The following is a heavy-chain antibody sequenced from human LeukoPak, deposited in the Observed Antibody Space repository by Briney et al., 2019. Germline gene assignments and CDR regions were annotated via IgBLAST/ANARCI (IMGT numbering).Heavy chain of an antibody. CDR1: GFTLSTYA. J-gene: IGHJ4*02. Sequence: HPGGSLRLSCAASGFTLSTYAIHWVRQAPGKGLEWVGVISYDGNNKFYADADSVKGRFTISRDNSKNTLYLQMNSLRAEDTAVYYCARGLSGSYGSGYFDYWGQGTLVTVSS. CDR3: ARGLSGSYGSGYFDY. D-gene: IGHD6-19*01. CDR2: ISYDGNNK. V-gene: IGHV3-30*04.